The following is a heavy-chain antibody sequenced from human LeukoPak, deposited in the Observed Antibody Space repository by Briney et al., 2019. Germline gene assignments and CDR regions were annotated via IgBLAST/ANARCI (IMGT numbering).Heavy chain of an antibody. CDR3: SVALSGTRNALDI. V-gene: IGHV3-74*01. Sequence: GGSLRLSCAASGFPYSSYWMHWVRQVPGKGLVWVSRINNDGRTINYADSVKGRFTISRDIDKNTLYLQMNSLGAGDTAVYYCSVALSGTRNALDIWGQGTMVTVSS. D-gene: IGHD1-20*01. CDR2: INNDGRTI. J-gene: IGHJ3*02. CDR1: GFPYSSYW.